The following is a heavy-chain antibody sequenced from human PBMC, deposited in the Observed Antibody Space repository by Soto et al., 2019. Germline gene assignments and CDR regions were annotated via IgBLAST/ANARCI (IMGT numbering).Heavy chain of an antibody. J-gene: IGHJ4*02. Sequence: QVQLVQSGAEVKKPGASVKVSCKASGYTFTSYDINLVRQAPGQGIEWMGWMNPNSGNTGYEQKFQGRVTMTRNTYISTAYMVQSSLRSDDTAVYYCARGGPYYDFWSGHSADYWGKGILVTVSS. CDR1: GYTFTSYD. V-gene: IGHV1-8*01. CDR2: MNPNSGNT. CDR3: ARGGPYYDFWSGHSADY. D-gene: IGHD3-3*01.